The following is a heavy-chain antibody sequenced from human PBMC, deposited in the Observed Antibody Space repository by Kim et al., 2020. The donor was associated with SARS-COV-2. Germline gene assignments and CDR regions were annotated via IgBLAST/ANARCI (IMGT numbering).Heavy chain of an antibody. CDR3: ARGVRSCSSTSCQFEGFDY. Sequence: ASVKVSCKASGYTFTGYYMHWVRQAPGQGLEWMGWINPNSGGTNYAQKFQGRVTMTRDTSISTAYMELSRLRSDDTAVYYCARGVRSCSSTSCQFEGFDYWGQGTLVTVSS. V-gene: IGHV1-2*02. D-gene: IGHD2-2*01. CDR1: GYTFTGYY. J-gene: IGHJ4*02. CDR2: INPNSGGT.